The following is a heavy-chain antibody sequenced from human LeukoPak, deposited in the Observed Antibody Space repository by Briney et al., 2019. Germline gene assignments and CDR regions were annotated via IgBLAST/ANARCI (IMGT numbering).Heavy chain of an antibody. CDR2: IRGSGGGT. V-gene: IGHV3-23*01. Sequence: GGSLRLSCAASGFTFSNYAMGWVRQAPGTGLEWVSAIRGSGGGTYYADSVKGRFTISRDNSKNTLYLQMNSLRDEDTALYYCAKAGIGVVGYFDYWGRGTLVTVSS. CDR1: GFTFSNYA. J-gene: IGHJ4*02. D-gene: IGHD6-19*01. CDR3: AKAGIGVVGYFDY.